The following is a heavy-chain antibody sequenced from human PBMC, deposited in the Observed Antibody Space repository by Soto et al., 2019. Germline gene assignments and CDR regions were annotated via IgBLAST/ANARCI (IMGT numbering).Heavy chain of an antibody. J-gene: IGHJ5*02. Sequence: GASVKVSCKASGYTFTSYAMHWVRQAPGQRLEWMGWINAGNGNTKYSQKFQGRVTITRDTSASTAYMELSSLRSEDTAVYYCARYYYGSSGYYGYWFDPWGQGTLVTVSS. CDR2: INAGNGNT. CDR1: GYTFTSYA. CDR3: ARYYYGSSGYYGYWFDP. V-gene: IGHV1-3*01. D-gene: IGHD3-22*01.